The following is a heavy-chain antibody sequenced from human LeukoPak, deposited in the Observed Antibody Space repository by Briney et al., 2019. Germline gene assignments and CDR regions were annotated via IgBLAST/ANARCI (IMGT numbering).Heavy chain of an antibody. V-gene: IGHV3-30*04. D-gene: IGHD5-18*01. CDR3: ASTDTAMVPPDY. CDR2: ISYDGSNK. Sequence: GGSLRLSCAASGFTFSSYAMHWVRQAPGKGLEWVAVISYDGSNKYYADSVKGRFTISRDNSKTTLYLQMNSLRAEDTAVYYCASTDTAMVPPDYWGQGTLVTVSS. J-gene: IGHJ4*02. CDR1: GFTFSSYA.